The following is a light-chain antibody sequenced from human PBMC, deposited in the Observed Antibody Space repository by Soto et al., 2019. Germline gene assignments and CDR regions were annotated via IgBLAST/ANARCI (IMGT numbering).Light chain of an antibody. J-gene: IGLJ1*01. CDR3: SSYTSASRYV. Sequence: QSALTQPPSVSGSPGQSVTISCTGTSSDVGKYDRVSWYQQPPGTAPRLIMYEVTNWPSGVPARFSGSKSGNTASLTISGLQAEDEADYFCSSYTSASRYVFGAGTKVTVL. CDR1: SSDVGKYDR. CDR2: EVT. V-gene: IGLV2-18*02.